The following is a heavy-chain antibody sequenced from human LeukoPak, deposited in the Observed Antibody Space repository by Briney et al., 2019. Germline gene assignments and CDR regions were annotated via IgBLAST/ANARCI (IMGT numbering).Heavy chain of an antibody. V-gene: IGHV3-23*01. CDR1: GFALSSYA. J-gene: IGHJ4*02. D-gene: IGHD2-15*01. Sequence: GGSLRLSCAASGFALSSYAMSWVRQAPGKGLEWVSATSSSDAGTYHAESVRGRFTISRDNSKNTLYLQMNSLRADDAAVYYCARAPVTSCRGAFCYPFDIWGQGTLVTVSS. CDR2: TSSSDAGT. CDR3: ARAPVTSCRGAFCYPFDI.